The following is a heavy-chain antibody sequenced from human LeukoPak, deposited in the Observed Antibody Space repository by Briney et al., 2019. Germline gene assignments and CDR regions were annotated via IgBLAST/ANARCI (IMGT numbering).Heavy chain of an antibody. J-gene: IGHJ4*02. Sequence: PGGSLRLSCAASGFTFTSGWMHWVRHAPGKGLVWVSRINGDGSSTSYADSVKGRFTISRDNAKNTVYLQMNSLRAEDTAVYYCAKMDVGWGQGTLVTVSS. CDR3: AKMDVG. V-gene: IGHV3-74*01. D-gene: IGHD5-24*01. CDR1: GFTFTSGW. CDR2: INGDGSST.